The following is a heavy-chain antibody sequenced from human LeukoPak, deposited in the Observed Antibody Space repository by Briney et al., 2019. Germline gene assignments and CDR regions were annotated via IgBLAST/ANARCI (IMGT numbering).Heavy chain of an antibody. CDR1: GFAISSYA. D-gene: IGHD1-26*01. Sequence: GGTLRLSCAASGFAISSYAVSWVRQAPGKGQQWVSDISGGSTYYADSVKGRFTISRDNSKNTLFLQMNSLRAEDTAVYYCATGATSGSEAFDIWGQGTMVTVSS. CDR3: ATGATSGSEAFDI. CDR2: ISGGST. J-gene: IGHJ3*02. V-gene: IGHV3-23*01.